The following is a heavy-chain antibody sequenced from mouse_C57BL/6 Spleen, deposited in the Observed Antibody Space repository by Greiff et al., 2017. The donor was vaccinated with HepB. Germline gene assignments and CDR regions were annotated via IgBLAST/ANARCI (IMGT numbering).Heavy chain of an antibody. Sequence: VQLQQSGAELAKPGASVKLSCKASGYTFTSYWMHWVKQRPGQGLEWIGYINPSSGYTKYNQKFKDKATLTADKSSSPAYMQMSSLTYEDSAVYYCARANYYGSNYVDYWGQGTTLTVSS. V-gene: IGHV1-7*01. CDR3: ARANYYGSNYVDY. CDR1: GYTFTSYW. CDR2: INPSSGYT. J-gene: IGHJ2*01. D-gene: IGHD1-1*01.